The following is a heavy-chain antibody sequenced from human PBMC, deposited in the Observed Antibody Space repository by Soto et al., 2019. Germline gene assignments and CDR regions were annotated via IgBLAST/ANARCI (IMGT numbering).Heavy chain of an antibody. J-gene: IGHJ6*03. CDR3: ARDPGYWSGGSCYTYYYYMDV. D-gene: IGHD2-15*01. CDR1: GDSVSSNSAA. CDR2: TYYRSKWYN. V-gene: IGHV6-1*01. Sequence: PSQTLSLTCAISGDSVSSNSAAWNWIRQSPSRGLEWLGRTYYRSKWYNDYAVSVKSRITINPDTSKNQFSLQLNSVTPEDTAVYYCARDPGYWSGGSCYTYYYYMDVWGKGTTVTGSS.